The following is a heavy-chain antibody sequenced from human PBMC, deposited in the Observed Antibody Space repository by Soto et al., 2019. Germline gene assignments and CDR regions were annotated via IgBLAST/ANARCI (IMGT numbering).Heavy chain of an antibody. CDR1: GFTVSTYG. CDR2: ISRDGGTK. J-gene: IGHJ4*02. CDR3: TGEVASGY. Sequence: QVQLVESGGGGVQPGRSLRLSCAVSGFTVSTYGMPWVRQAPGKGLEWVAVISRDGGTKYYADSVKGRFTISRDNSRNTLFLEMNSLRGDDMAVYYCTGEVASGYWGQGTLVTVSS. D-gene: IGHD2-8*02. V-gene: IGHV3-30*03.